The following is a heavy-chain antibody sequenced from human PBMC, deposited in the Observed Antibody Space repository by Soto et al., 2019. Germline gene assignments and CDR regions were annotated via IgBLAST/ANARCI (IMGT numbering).Heavy chain of an antibody. J-gene: IGHJ5*02. CDR2: IWYDGTTK. CDR1: GFTFSSSA. V-gene: IGHV3-33*01. D-gene: IGHD4-17*01. CDR3: ARSAGTTGVGDWSDP. Sequence: QVQLVESGGGVVQPGRSLRLSCAASGFTFSSSAMHWVRQAPGKGLEWVAVIWYDGTTKYYADSVKGRFTISRDNSKNTLYLQMNSLRAEDTAVYFCARSAGTTGVGDWSDPWGQGTLVTVSS.